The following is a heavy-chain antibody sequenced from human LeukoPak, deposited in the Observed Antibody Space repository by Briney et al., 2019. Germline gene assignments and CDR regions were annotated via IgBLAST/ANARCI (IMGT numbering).Heavy chain of an antibody. D-gene: IGHD3-10*01. CDR3: ARDAWARIEFGELLFPADFYYGMDV. J-gene: IGHJ6*02. Sequence: ASVKVSCEAAGGTFSNYAISWVRQAPGQGLEWMGWINPNSGGTNYAQKFQGRVTMTRDTSISTAYMELRRLTSDDTAVYYCARDAWARIEFGELLFPADFYYGMDVWGQGTTVTVFS. CDR1: GGTFSNYA. CDR2: INPNSGGT. V-gene: IGHV1-2*02.